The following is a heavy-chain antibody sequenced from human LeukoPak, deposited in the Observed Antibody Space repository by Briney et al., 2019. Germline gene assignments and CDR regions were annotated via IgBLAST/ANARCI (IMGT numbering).Heavy chain of an antibody. V-gene: IGHV4-39*07. CDR1: GGSISSSSYY. CDR3: ARESRIVEGDGYYIDV. Sequence: PSETLSLTCTVSGGSISSSSYYWGWIRQPPGKGLEWIGSIYYSGSTYYNPSLKSRVTISVDTSNNQFSLKLSSVTAADTAVYYRARESRIVEGDGYYIDVWGKGTTVTV. J-gene: IGHJ6*03. CDR2: IYYSGST. D-gene: IGHD1-26*01.